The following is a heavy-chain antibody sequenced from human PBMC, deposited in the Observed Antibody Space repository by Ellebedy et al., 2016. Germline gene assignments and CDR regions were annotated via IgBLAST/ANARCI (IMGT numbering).Heavy chain of an antibody. CDR1: GFTFSSYS. J-gene: IGHJ4*02. D-gene: IGHD2-2*01. CDR2: ISSSSSTI. Sequence: GESLKISXAASGFTFSSYSMNWVRQAPGKGLEWVSYISSSSSTIYYADSVKGRFTISRDNAKNSLYLQMNSLRAEDTAVYYCTKRGYCSSTSCYGYWGQGTLVTVSS. CDR3: TKRGYCSSTSCYGY. V-gene: IGHV3-48*04.